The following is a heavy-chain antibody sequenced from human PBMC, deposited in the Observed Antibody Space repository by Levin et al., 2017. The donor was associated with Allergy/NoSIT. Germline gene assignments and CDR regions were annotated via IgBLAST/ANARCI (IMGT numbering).Heavy chain of an antibody. Sequence: SETLSLTCTVSGGSISSSSYYWGWIRQPPGKGLEWIGSIYYSGSTYYNPSLKSRVTISVDTSKNQFSLKLSSVTAADTAVYYCARGSGYDYPMYYFDYWGQGTLVTVSS. CDR2: IYYSGST. CDR1: GGSISSSSYY. D-gene: IGHD5-12*01. J-gene: IGHJ4*02. CDR3: ARGSGYDYPMYYFDY. V-gene: IGHV4-39*01.